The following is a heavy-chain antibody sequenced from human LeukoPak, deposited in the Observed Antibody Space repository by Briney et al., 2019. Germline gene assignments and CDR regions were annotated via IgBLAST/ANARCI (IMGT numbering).Heavy chain of an antibody. V-gene: IGHV3-7*04. CDR3: ARGVGWFDP. D-gene: IGHD2-2*01. CDR2: INEDVSEK. Sequence: GGSLRLSCEASGFSFSNHWMSWVRQAPGKGLEWVANINEDVSEKTYVDSVKGRFTISRDYAKKSVYLQMNSLTAEDTAMYYCARGVGWFDPWGQGTLVTVSS. J-gene: IGHJ5*02. CDR1: GFSFSNHW.